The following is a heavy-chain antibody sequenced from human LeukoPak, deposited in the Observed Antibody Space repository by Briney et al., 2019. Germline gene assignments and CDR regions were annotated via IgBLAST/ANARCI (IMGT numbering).Heavy chain of an antibody. Sequence: GGSLRLXCAASGFTFSSYGMHWVRQAPGKGLEWVAVIWYDGSNKYYADSVKGRFTISRDNSKNTLYLQMNSLRAEDTAVYYCAKVPYCTNGVCYAFDIWGQGTMVTVSS. CDR1: GFTFSSYG. J-gene: IGHJ3*02. CDR3: AKVPYCTNGVCYAFDI. CDR2: IWYDGSNK. V-gene: IGHV3-33*06. D-gene: IGHD2-8*01.